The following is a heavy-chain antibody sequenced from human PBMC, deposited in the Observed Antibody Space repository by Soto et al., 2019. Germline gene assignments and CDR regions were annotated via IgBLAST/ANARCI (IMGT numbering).Heavy chain of an antibody. CDR1: GYTFTSYA. V-gene: IGHV1-3*01. D-gene: IGHD5-12*01. J-gene: IGHJ4*02. Sequence: ASVKVSCKASGYTFTSYAMHWVRQAPGQRLEWMGWINAGNGNTKYSQKFQGRVTITRDTSASTAYMELSSLRSEDTAVYYCARKKWLRPQDFDYGGQGTLVTVSS. CDR2: INAGNGNT. CDR3: ARKKWLRPQDFDY.